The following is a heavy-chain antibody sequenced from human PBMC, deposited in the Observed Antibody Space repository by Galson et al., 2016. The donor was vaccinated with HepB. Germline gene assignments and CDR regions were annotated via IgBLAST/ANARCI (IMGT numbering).Heavy chain of an antibody. CDR2: INAGNGNT. D-gene: IGHD3-22*01. J-gene: IGHJ1*01. Sequence: SVKVSCKASGYVFTSYTIHWVRQAPGQRLEWMGWINAGNGNTKYSQSFQDRVTITRDKSAGTVYMYLSSLRSEDTAVYYCAREWGGYYDSSGYFEYAEYFQHWGQGTLVTVSS. V-gene: IGHV1-3*01. CDR1: GYVFTSYT. CDR3: AREWGGYYDSSGYFEYAEYFQH.